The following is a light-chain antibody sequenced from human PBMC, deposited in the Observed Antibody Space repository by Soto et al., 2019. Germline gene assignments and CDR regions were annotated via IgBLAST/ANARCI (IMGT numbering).Light chain of an antibody. CDR1: SSDIGAFKY. CDR2: GVT. Sequence: QSALTQPASVSGSPGQSITISCTGSSSDIGAFKYVAWSQQHPGKAPKLIIHGVTNRPSGVSSRFSGSKADYTASLTISGLQAEDEADYYCSSYTTAFFYVFGTGTQLTVL. J-gene: IGLJ1*01. V-gene: IGLV2-14*01. CDR3: SSYTTAFFYV.